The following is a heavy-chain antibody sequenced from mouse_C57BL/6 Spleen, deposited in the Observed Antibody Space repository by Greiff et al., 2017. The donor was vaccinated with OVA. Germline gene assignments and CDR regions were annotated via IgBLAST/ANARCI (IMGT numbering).Heavy chain of an antibody. Sequence: EVKLVESGGGLVQPGGSLKLSCVASGFTFSNYWMNWVRQSPEKGLEWVAQIRLKSDNYATHYAASVKGKFTISRDDSKSSDYLQKNNLRAEDTGIYYCTGGVEAYWGQGTLVTVSA. CDR3: TGGVEAY. CDR1: GFTFSNYW. J-gene: IGHJ3*01. CDR2: IRLKSDNYAT. V-gene: IGHV6-3*01.